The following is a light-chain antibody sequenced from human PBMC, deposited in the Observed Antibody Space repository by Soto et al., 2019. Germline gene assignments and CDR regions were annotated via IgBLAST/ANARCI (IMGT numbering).Light chain of an antibody. CDR1: SNDVGSYNF. CDR3: SSYAGSRTLI. Sequence: QSALTQPASVSGSPGQSITISCTGTSNDVGSYNFVSWYQQHPGQAPKLMIYEATKRPSGVSNRFSGSKSVNTASLTISGLQAEDEADYHCSSYAGSRTLIFGGGTKLTVL. V-gene: IGLV2-23*01. J-gene: IGLJ2*01. CDR2: EAT.